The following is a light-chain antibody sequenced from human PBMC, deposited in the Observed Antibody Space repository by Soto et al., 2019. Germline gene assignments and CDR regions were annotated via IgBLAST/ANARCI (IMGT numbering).Light chain of an antibody. CDR1: QSVSSSY. Sequence: EIVLTQSPGTLSLSPGERAYLSCRASQSVSSSYLAWYQQKPGQAPRLLIYGASSRATGIPDRFSGSGSGTDFTLTISRLEPEDFAVYFCQQYGRSPLTFGGGTKVEIK. CDR2: GAS. J-gene: IGKJ4*01. V-gene: IGKV3-20*01. CDR3: QQYGRSPLT.